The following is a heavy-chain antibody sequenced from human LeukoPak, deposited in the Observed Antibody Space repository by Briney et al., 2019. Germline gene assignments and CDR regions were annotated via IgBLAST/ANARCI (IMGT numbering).Heavy chain of an antibody. V-gene: IGHV3-74*01. D-gene: IGHD2-15*01. J-gene: IGHJ3*02. CDR3: TTYSQHDAFDI. CDR1: RFTFSSYW. Sequence: GGSLRLSCAASRFTFSSYWMHWVRQAPGKGLVWVSRINSDGSNTGYADSVKGRFTISRDNAKNTLYLQMNSLSAEDTAVYYCTTYSQHDAFDIWGQGIMVTVSS. CDR2: INSDGSNT.